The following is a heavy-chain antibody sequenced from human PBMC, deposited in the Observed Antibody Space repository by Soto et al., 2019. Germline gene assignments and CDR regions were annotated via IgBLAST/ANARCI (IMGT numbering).Heavy chain of an antibody. Sequence: PGGSLRLSCVASGFTFSSYAMNWVRQAPGKGLEWVSGISGSAGSTYYADSVKGRFTISRDNSKNTLYLQMNSLRAEDTAVYYCAKGWNYYDSNWGQGTLVTVSS. V-gene: IGHV3-23*01. CDR2: ISGSAGST. D-gene: IGHD3-22*01. CDR1: GFTFSSYA. CDR3: AKGWNYYDSN. J-gene: IGHJ4*02.